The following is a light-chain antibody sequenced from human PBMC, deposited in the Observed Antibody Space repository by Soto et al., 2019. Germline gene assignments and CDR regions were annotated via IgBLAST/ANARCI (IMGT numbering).Light chain of an antibody. V-gene: IGKV1-5*03. CDR1: ENINMW. CDR2: RAS. Sequence: DIQMTQSPSSLSTSVGDRVTITCRASENINMWLAWYQQKPGQAPRLLIQRASRVERGVPSRFSGSGSDTEFTLTISSLQPDDFATYYCQHYNSYSEAFGQGTKVDIK. J-gene: IGKJ1*01. CDR3: QHYNSYSEA.